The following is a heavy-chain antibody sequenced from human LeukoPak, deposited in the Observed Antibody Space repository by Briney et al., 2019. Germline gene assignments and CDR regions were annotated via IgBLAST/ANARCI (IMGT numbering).Heavy chain of an antibody. J-gene: IGHJ4*02. Sequence: SETLSLTCTVSGGSISSCSHYWGWIRQPPGKGLEWSGSIFYGGSTYYNPSPKSRITISVDTSKNQFSLNLSSVTAADTAVYYCARHVGGGYWYFDYWGQGTLVTVSS. V-gene: IGHV4-39*01. CDR3: ARHVGGGYWYFDY. CDR1: GGSISSCSHY. CDR2: IFYGGST. D-gene: IGHD5-12*01.